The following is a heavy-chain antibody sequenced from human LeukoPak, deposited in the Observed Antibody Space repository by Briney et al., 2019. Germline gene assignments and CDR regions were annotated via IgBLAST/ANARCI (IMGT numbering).Heavy chain of an antibody. V-gene: IGHV4-59*11. J-gene: IGHJ5*02. Sequence: SETLSLTCTVSGGSISTHYWAWIRQSPGEGLEWLGYIFYTGSADYNPSLKSRVTMSVDTSKNHFSLYLRSVTAADTAMYYCARGPLGDYDNWFDPWGQGTLVTVSS. D-gene: IGHD4-17*01. CDR1: GGSISTHY. CDR2: IFYTGSA. CDR3: ARGPLGDYDNWFDP.